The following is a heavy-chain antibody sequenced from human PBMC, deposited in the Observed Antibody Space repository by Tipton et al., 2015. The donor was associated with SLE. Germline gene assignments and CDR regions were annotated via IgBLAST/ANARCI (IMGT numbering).Heavy chain of an antibody. CDR1: GGSISSGSQY. CDR3: ASGGILWYFDL. V-gene: IGHV4-61*02. Sequence: TLSLTCTVSGGSISSGSQYWSWLRQPAGGGLEYIGRIYSKGSTNINLSLKSRVTISMDTSRNQFSLKLSSVTAADTAVYYCASGGILWYFDLWGRGTLVTASS. D-gene: IGHD3-16*01. J-gene: IGHJ2*01. CDR2: IYSKGST.